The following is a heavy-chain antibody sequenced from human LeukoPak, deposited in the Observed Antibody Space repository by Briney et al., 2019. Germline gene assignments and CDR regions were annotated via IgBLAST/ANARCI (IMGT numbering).Heavy chain of an antibody. D-gene: IGHD4-17*01. CDR3: ARPDDYGDYLDC. J-gene: IGHJ4*02. CDR2: INHSGST. CDR1: GGSFSGYY. V-gene: IGHV4-34*01. Sequence: SETLSLTCAVYGGSFSGYYWSWIRQPPGKGLEWIGEINHSGSTNYNPSLKSRVTISVDTSKNQFSLKLSSVTAADTAVYYCARPDDYGDYLDCWGQGTLVTVSS.